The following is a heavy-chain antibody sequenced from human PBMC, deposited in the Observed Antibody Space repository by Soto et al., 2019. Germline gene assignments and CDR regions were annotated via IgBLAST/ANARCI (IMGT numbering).Heavy chain of an antibody. V-gene: IGHV3-30-3*01. Sequence: QVQLVESGGGVVQPGRSLKLSCAASEFTCSSYTMYWVRQAPGTGLAWVAGITNNEGNTYYLDSVKGRFTISRDNSKNTLYQEMNSLRVDDTAVYYCAREWSRTVAAPGYWGQGNLVTVSS. J-gene: IGHJ4*02. CDR1: EFTCSSYT. CDR3: AREWSRTVAAPGY. CDR2: ITNNEGNT. D-gene: IGHD6-19*01.